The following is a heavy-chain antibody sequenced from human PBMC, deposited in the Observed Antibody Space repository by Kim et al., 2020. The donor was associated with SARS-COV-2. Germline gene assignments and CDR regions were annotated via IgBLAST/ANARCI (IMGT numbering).Heavy chain of an antibody. CDR3: ALVWSGYGNWFDP. CDR1: GGSISSGGYY. J-gene: IGHJ5*02. D-gene: IGHD3-3*01. CDR2: IYYSGST. Sequence: SETLSLTCTVSGGSISSGGYYWSWIRQHPGKGLEWIGYIYYSGSTYYNPSLKSRVTISVDTSKNQFSLKLSSVTAADTAVYYCALVWSGYGNWFDPWGQGTLVTVSS. V-gene: IGHV4-31*03.